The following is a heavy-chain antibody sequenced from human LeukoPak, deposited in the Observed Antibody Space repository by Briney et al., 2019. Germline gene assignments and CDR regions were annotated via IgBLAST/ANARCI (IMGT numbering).Heavy chain of an antibody. CDR2: ISASGDGI. D-gene: IGHD6-13*01. V-gene: IGHV3-23*01. Sequence: GGSLRLSCAASGFTFSSHAMSWVRQAPGKGLEWVSAISASGDGIYYTDSVKGRFTMSRDNSKDTLYLQMNSLRADNTAVYYCAKTPGGAAGNRVFDHWGQGALVTVSS. CDR3: AKTPGGAAGNRVFDH. J-gene: IGHJ4*02. CDR1: GFTFSSHA.